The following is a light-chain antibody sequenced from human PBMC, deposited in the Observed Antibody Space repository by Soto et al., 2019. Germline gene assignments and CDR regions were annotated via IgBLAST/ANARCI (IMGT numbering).Light chain of an antibody. CDR3: QSYDSSTHFWV. CDR1: SGSVASNY. J-gene: IGLJ3*02. CDR2: EHS. V-gene: IGLV6-57*01. Sequence: NFMLTQPHSVSESPGKTVTISCTRSSGSVASNYVQWYQQRPGGSPTIVIYEHSRRPSGVPDRFSGSIDSSSNSASLTISGLKTEDEADYYCQSYDSSTHFWVFGGGTKLTVL.